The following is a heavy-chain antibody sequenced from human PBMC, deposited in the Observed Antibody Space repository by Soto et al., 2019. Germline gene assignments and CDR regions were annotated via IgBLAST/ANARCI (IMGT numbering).Heavy chain of an antibody. Sequence: SETLSLTCTVSGGSVSSGSYYWSWIRQPPGKGLEWIGYIYYSGSTNYNPSLKSRVTISVDTSKNQFSLKLSSVTAADTAVYYCARDSVGYDILTGYYGPNYYYYGMDVWGQGTTVTVSS. CDR2: IYYSGST. CDR1: GGSVSSGSYY. CDR3: ARDSVGYDILTGYYGPNYYYYGMDV. V-gene: IGHV4-61*01. J-gene: IGHJ6*02. D-gene: IGHD3-9*01.